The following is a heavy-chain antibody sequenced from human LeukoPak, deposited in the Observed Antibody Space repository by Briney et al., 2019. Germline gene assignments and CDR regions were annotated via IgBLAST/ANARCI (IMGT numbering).Heavy chain of an antibody. V-gene: IGHV4-39*07. CDR3: SFNLGSGSYAFDI. CDR1: VGSISTTSYY. CDR2: IYYGGST. Sequence: SETLSLTRTVSVGSISTTSYYWGWIRQPPGKGLEWIGSIYYGGSTYYSPSLKSRVTISLDTSKHQFSLKLSSVTAADTAVYYCSFNLGSGSYAFDIWGQGTMVTVSS. J-gene: IGHJ3*02. D-gene: IGHD3-10*01.